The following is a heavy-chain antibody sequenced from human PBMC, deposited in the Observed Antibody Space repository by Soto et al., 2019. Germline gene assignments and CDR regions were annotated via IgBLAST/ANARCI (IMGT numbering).Heavy chain of an antibody. D-gene: IGHD3-22*01. CDR2: ISGSGGST. CDR1: GFTFSSYA. Sequence: GGSLRLSCAASGFTFSSYAMSWARQAPGKGLEWVSAISGSGGSTYYADSVKGRFTISRDNSKNTLYLQMNSLRAEDTAVYYCAKDHDSSGYYYVPPYYWGQGTLVTVSS. V-gene: IGHV3-23*01. CDR3: AKDHDSSGYYYVPPYY. J-gene: IGHJ4*02.